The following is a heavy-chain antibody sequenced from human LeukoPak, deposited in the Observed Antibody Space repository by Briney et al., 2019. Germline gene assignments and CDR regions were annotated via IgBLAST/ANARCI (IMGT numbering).Heavy chain of an antibody. CDR1: GFTFSSYA. V-gene: IGHV3-23*01. D-gene: IGHD2/OR15-2a*01. CDR2: LSGNGYTT. Sequence: GESLRLSCAASGFTFSSYAMSWVRQAPGKRLEWVSALSGNGYTTYYADSVKGRVTISRDNSKKTLYLQMNNLRAEDTAVYYCAKDTFQLRTFDIWGQGTMVTVSS. J-gene: IGHJ3*02. CDR3: AKDTFQLRTFDI.